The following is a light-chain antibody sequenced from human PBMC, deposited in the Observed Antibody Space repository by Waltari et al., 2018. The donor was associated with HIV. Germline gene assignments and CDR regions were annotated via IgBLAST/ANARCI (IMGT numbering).Light chain of an antibody. V-gene: IGKV1-39*01. J-gene: IGKJ1*01. Sequence: DIQMIQSPPSLTASVGDRITITCRASQNIGSYLNWYQLRPGQAAYVIISVSTNLQIGGPSGFSGRGSATEFTLTITHLQPEDFVVYFSQQNYTQPRTFGQWTK. CDR1: QNIGSY. CDR2: VST. CDR3: QQNYTQPRT.